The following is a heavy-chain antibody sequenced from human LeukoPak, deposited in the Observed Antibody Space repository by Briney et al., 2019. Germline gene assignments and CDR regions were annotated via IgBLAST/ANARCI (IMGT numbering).Heavy chain of an antibody. CDR2: TYYSGST. V-gene: IGHV4-61*01. D-gene: IGHD4-17*01. Sequence: SETLSLTCTVSGDSVSSGSYYWNWIRQPPGKGLEWIGYTYYSGSTYYNPSLKSRVTISVDTSKNQFSLKLSSVTAADTAVYYCARGNDYGDYYFDYWGQGTLVTVSS. CDR3: ARGNDYGDYYFDY. J-gene: IGHJ4*02. CDR1: GDSVSSGSYY.